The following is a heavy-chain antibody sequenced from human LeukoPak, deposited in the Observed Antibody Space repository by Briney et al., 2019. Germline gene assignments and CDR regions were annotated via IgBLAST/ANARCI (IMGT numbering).Heavy chain of an antibody. J-gene: IGHJ5*02. D-gene: IGHD2-21*02. Sequence: GGSLRLSCAASGFTFSSYATSWVRQAPRKGLEWVSGISDSGTTTYYADSVKGRFTISRDNSKNTLYLQMNSLRAEDTALYYCAKGFSVTTWGQGTLVTVSS. CDR2: ISDSGTTT. V-gene: IGHV3-23*01. CDR3: AKGFSVTT. CDR1: GFTFSSYA.